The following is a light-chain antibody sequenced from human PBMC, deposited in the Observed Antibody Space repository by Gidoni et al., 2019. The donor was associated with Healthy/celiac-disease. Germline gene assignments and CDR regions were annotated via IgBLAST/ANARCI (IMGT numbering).Light chain of an antibody. CDR2: GAS. J-gene: IGKJ3*01. CDR1: QSISSN. CDR3: QQYNNWPPGFT. Sequence: EKVMTQSPATLSVSPGERATLSCRASQSISSNLAWYQQKPGQAPRLLIYGASTRATGIPARFSGSGSGTEFTLTISSLQSEDFAVYYCQQYNNWPPGFTFGPXTKVDI. V-gene: IGKV3-15*01.